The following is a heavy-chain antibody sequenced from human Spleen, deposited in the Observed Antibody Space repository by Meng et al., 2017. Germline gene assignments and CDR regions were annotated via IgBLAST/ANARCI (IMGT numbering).Heavy chain of an antibody. Sequence: GESLKISCAASGFTFSGFEMNWVRQAPGKGLEWVSYISSSGDTIYYADSVKGRFTISRDDAKNSLYLEMNSLRAEDTATYYCARVPGRGDYMTVSDSWGLGTLVTVSS. J-gene: IGHJ4*02. CDR2: ISSSGDTI. V-gene: IGHV3-48*03. CDR1: GFTFSGFE. D-gene: IGHD4-17*01. CDR3: ARVPGRGDYMTVSDS.